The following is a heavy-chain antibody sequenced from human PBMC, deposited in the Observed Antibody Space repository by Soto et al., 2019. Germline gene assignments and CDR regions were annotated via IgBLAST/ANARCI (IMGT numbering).Heavy chain of an antibody. CDR3: ASSYSNYALIDYYYYGMDV. V-gene: IGHV1-3*01. J-gene: IGHJ6*02. D-gene: IGHD4-4*01. Sequence: QVQLVQSGAEVKKPGASVKVSCKASGYTFTSYAMHWVRQAPGQRLEWMGWINAGNGNTKYSQKFQGRVTITRDTSASTAYMEWSSLRSEDTAVYYCASSYSNYALIDYYYYGMDVWGQGTTVTVSS. CDR2: INAGNGNT. CDR1: GYTFTSYA.